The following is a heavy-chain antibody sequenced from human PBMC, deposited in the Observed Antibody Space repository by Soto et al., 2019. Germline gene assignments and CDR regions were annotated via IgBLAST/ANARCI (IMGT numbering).Heavy chain of an antibody. CDR2: IYYSGST. J-gene: IGHJ4*02. V-gene: IGHV4-31*03. D-gene: IGHD3-9*01. CDR1: GDSISSGGYY. CDR3: ASSPYFDGYNDY. Sequence: QVQLQESGPGLVKPSQTLSLTCTVSGDSISSGGYYWSWIRQHPGKGLEWIAHIYYSGSTYYNPSLKSRVTISVATSKNQLSLKLSSVTEADTAVYYCASSPYFDGYNDYWGRGTLVTVSS.